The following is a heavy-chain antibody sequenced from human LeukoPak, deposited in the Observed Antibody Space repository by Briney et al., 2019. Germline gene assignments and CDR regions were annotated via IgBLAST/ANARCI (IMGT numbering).Heavy chain of an antibody. CDR3: TTPVTVTEPTSNNYYYYYYMDV. D-gene: IGHD4-11*01. Sequence: GGSLRLSCAASGFTFSDYYMSWIRQAPGKGLEWVGRIKSKTDGGTTDYAAPVKGRFTISRDDSKNTLYLQMNSLKTEDTAVYYCTTPVTVTEPTSNNYYYYYYMDVWGKGTTVTVSS. J-gene: IGHJ6*03. CDR1: GFTFSDYY. CDR2: IKSKTDGGTT. V-gene: IGHV3-15*01.